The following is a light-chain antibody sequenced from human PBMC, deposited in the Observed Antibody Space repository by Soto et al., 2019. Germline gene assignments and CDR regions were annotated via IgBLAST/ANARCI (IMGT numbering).Light chain of an antibody. CDR2: GAS. V-gene: IGKV3-15*01. J-gene: IGKJ1*01. CDR1: QSVTSSY. CDR3: QQYNTWPRT. Sequence: EIVLTQSPATLSLSPGERATLSCGASQSVTSSYLAWYQQKPGLAPRLLIYGASTRATGIPARFSGSGSGTEFTLTVSSLQSEDFAVYYCQQYNTWPRTFGQGTKVEIK.